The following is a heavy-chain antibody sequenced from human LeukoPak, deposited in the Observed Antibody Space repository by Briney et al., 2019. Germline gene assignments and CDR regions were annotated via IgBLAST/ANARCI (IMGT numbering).Heavy chain of an antibody. CDR2: IFYSGRT. CDR3: ARDPSQIYRGPPDAFDI. CDR1: GGSISSSTYY. J-gene: IGHJ3*02. V-gene: IGHV4-39*07. D-gene: IGHD1-14*01. Sequence: SETLSLTCTVSGGSISSSTYYWGWIRQPPGKGLEWLGSIFYSGRTYYNPSLKSRVTMPVDTSKNQFSLRLSSVNAADTAVYYCARDPSQIYRGPPDAFDIWGQGTMVTVSS.